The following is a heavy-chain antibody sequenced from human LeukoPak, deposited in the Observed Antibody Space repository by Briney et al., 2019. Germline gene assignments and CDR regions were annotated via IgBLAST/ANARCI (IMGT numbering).Heavy chain of an antibody. D-gene: IGHD4-23*01. J-gene: IGHJ4*02. CDR3: AREDYGGNSYFDY. Sequence: SVPVSCKASVCTLHSYAIIWVRQAPGEGREWMGGIIPIFGTANYAQKFQGRVTTTTDESTSTAYMELSSLRSEDTAVYYCAREDYGGNSYFDYWGQGTLVTVSS. V-gene: IGHV1-69*05. CDR1: VCTLHSYA. CDR2: IIPIFGTA.